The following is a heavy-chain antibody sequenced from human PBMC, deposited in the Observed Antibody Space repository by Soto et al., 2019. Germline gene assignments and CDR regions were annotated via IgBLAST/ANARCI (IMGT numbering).Heavy chain of an antibody. Sequence: ASMKVSCKASGGTFSSYAISWVRQAPGQGLEWMGGIIPIFGTANYAQKFQGRVTITADESTSTAYMELSSLRSEDTAVYYCARDGHSSGLFQHWGQGTLVTVS. CDR1: GGTFSSYA. CDR2: IIPIFGTA. J-gene: IGHJ1*01. CDR3: ARDGHSSGLFQH. V-gene: IGHV1-69*13. D-gene: IGHD6-19*01.